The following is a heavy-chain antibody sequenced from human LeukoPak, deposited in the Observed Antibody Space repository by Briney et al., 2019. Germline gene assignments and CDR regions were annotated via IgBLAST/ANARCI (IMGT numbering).Heavy chain of an antibody. J-gene: IGHJ6*02. V-gene: IGHV3-21*01. CDR3: AREGIAARRYCYYGMDV. CDR1: GFTFSSYS. CDR2: ISSSSYI. D-gene: IGHD6-6*01. Sequence: GGSLRLSCAASGFTFSSYSMNWVRQAPGKGLEWVSSISSSSYIYYADSVKGRFTISKDNAKNSLYLQMNSLRAEDTAVYYCAREGIAARRYCYYGMDVWGQGTTVTVSS.